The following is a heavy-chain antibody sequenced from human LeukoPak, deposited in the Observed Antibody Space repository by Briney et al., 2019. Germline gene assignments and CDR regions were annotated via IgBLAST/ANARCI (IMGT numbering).Heavy chain of an antibody. CDR2: IYHSGST. D-gene: IGHD6-19*01. Sequence: PSGTLSLTCAVSGGSISSSNWWSWVRQPPGKGLEWIGEIYHSGSTNYNPSLKSRVTISVDTSKNQFSLKLSSVTAADTAVYYCARGGSSGWYSGFIYYYYMDVWGKGTTVTVSS. CDR1: GGSISSSNW. CDR3: ARGGSSGWYSGFIYYYYMDV. V-gene: IGHV4-4*02. J-gene: IGHJ6*03.